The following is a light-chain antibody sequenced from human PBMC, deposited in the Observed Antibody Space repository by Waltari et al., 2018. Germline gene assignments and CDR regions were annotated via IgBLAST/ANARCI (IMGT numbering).Light chain of an antibody. CDR1: HDIRDD. CDR3: QQYHGLPLT. CDR2: SAS. V-gene: IGKV1-33*01. J-gene: IGKJ4*01. Sequence: DIQMTQSPSSLSASVGDKVTITCQASHDIRDDLNWYQQKRGKAPKLLIYSASNLETGVSSRFSGGRSRTDFIFSINNVQPEDIGTYYCQQYHGLPLTFGGGTTVEI.